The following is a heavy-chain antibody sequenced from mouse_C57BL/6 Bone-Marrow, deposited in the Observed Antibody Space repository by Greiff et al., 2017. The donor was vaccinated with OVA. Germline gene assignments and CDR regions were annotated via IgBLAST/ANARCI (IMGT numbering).Heavy chain of an antibody. Sequence: EVQGVESGPELVKPGASVKISCKASGYSFTDYNMNWVKQSNGKSLEWIVVINPNYGTTSYNQKFKGKATLTVDQSSSTAYMQLNSLTSEDSAVYYCAIDGYPAWFAYWGQGTLVTVSA. CDR1: GYSFTDYN. CDR2: INPNYGTT. J-gene: IGHJ3*01. CDR3: AIDGYPAWFAY. D-gene: IGHD2-3*01. V-gene: IGHV1-39*01.